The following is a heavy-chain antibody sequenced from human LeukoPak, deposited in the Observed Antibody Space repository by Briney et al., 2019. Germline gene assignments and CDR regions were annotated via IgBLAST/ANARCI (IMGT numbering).Heavy chain of an antibody. D-gene: IGHD7-27*01. CDR2: IFYSGFI. Sequence: SQTLSLTCTVSGGSISSGDSHWSWVRQPPGRGLEWIGYIFYSGFIYYNPFLESRVTISLDMSKNQFSLKLNSVTAADTAVYYCARAPGVAEVGRLDLWGRGTLVTVSS. CDR1: GGSISSGDSH. CDR3: ARAPGVAEVGRLDL. V-gene: IGHV4-30-4*01. J-gene: IGHJ2*01.